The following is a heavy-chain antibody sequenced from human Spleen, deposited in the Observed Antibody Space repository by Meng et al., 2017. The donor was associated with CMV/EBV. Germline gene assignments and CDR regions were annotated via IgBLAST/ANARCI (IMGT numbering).Heavy chain of an antibody. J-gene: IGHJ4*02. CDR1: GFTFSGYY. CDR3: ASFRGTIFGVVTDDY. CDR2: ISSSSSYI. D-gene: IGHD3-3*01. V-gene: IGHV3-21*01. Sequence: GESLKISCAASGFTFSGYYMHWVRQAPGKGLEWVSSISSSSSYIYYADSVKGRFTISRDNAKNSLYLQMNSLRAEDTAVYYCASFRGTIFGVVTDDYWGQGTLVTVSS.